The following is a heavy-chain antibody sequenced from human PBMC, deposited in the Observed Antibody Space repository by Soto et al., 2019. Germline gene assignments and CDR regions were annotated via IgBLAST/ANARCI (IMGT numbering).Heavy chain of an antibody. CDR2: IYYSGST. Sequence: QLQLQESGPGLVKPSETLSLTCTVSGGSISSSSYYWGWIRQPPGKGLEWIGSIYYSGSTYYNPSLKSRVTISVETSKHQFSLKLSSVTAADTAVYYCASIERIQLWLTYDAFDIWGQGTIVTVSS. CDR1: GGSISSSSYY. CDR3: ASIERIQLWLTYDAFDI. V-gene: IGHV4-39*01. J-gene: IGHJ3*02. D-gene: IGHD5-18*01.